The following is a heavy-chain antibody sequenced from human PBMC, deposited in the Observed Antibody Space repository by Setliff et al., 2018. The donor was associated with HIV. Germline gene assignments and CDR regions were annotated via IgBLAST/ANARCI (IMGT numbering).Heavy chain of an antibody. Sequence: PSETLSLTCNVSGVSLRTHHWSWVRLPPGKRLDWIGYILYNGNTNYNPSFKNRVTVSLDEAKNQFSLNLKSVTSADTAVYYCATEGREKLALFDHWGLGILVTVSS. CDR3: ATEGREKLALFDH. J-gene: IGHJ4*02. CDR1: GVSLRTHH. CDR2: ILYNGNT. D-gene: IGHD6-6*01. V-gene: IGHV4-59*11.